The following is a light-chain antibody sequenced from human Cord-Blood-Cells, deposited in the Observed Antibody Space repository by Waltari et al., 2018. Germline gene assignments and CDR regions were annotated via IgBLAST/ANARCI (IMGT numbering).Light chain of an antibody. CDR1: RSVLYSSNNKNY. V-gene: IGKV4-1*01. J-gene: IGKJ2*01. Sequence: DIVMTQSPDSLAVSLGERATTKCKSSRSVLYSSNNKNYLAWYQQKPGQPPKLLIYWASTRESGVPDRFSGSGSGTDFTLTISSLQAEDVAVYYCQQYYSTPYTFGQGTKLEIK. CDR3: QQYYSTPYT. CDR2: WAS.